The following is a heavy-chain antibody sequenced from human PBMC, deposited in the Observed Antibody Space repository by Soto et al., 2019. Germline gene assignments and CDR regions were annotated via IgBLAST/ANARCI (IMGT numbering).Heavy chain of an antibody. CDR2: IYYSGST. Sequence: SETLSLTCTVSGASMNNYYWSWIRQPPGKGLEWIAYIYYSGSTNYNPFFKSRVIVSVDTSRNQFSLKLSSLTAADTAVYYCARWHSSSGYYGMDVWGQGTTVTVSS. J-gene: IGHJ6*02. D-gene: IGHD6-25*01. CDR1: GASMNNYY. CDR3: ARWHSSSGYYGMDV. V-gene: IGHV4-59*01.